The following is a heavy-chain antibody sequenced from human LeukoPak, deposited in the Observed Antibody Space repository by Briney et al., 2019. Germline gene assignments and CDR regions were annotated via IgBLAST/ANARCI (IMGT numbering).Heavy chain of an antibody. Sequence: PSETLSLTCTVSGGSISSSSYYWGWIRQPPGKGLEWIGSIYYSGSTYYNPSLKSRVTISVDTSKNQFSLKLSSVTAADTAVYYCARRTITIFGVVIEHSEYYFDYWGQGTLFTVSS. J-gene: IGHJ4*02. V-gene: IGHV4-39*01. CDR2: IYYSGST. CDR1: GGSISSSSYY. D-gene: IGHD3-3*01. CDR3: ARRTITIFGVVIEHSEYYFDY.